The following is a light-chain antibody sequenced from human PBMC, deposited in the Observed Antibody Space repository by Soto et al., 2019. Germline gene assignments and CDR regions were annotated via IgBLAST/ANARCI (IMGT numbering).Light chain of an antibody. J-gene: IGKJ5*01. CDR3: QQYNNWPRT. Sequence: EIVMTQSPATLSVSPGERATLSCRASQSVSSDLAWYQQKPGQAPRVLIYGASTRATGIPARFSGSGSGTEFTLTISSLQSEDFAVYCCQQYNNWPRTFGQGTRLEIK. V-gene: IGKV3-15*01. CDR2: GAS. CDR1: QSVSSD.